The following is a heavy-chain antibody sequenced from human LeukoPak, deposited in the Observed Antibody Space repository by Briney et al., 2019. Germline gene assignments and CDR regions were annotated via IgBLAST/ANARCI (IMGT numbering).Heavy chain of an antibody. V-gene: IGHV3-23*01. CDR3: AKASILYGH. CDR1: GFAFSSYA. J-gene: IGHJ4*02. Sequence: PGGSLRLSCAASGFAFSSYAVSWVRQAPGKGLEWVSAISGSGGSTYYAVSAKGRFTISRDNSRNTLYLQMNSVRAEDTALYYCAKASILYGHWGQGTLVTVSS. CDR2: ISGSGGST. D-gene: IGHD3-3*01.